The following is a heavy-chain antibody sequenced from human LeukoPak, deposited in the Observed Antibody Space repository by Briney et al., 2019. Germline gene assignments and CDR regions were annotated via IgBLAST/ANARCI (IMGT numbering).Heavy chain of an antibody. CDR1: GGSISSYY. CDR3: ARDGGIVGASVDY. V-gene: IGHV4-59*01. J-gene: IGHJ4*02. CDR2: IYYSGST. D-gene: IGHD1-26*01. Sequence: SETLSLTCTVSGGSISSYYWSWIRQPPGKGLEWIGYIYYSGSTNYNPSLKSRVTISVDTSKNQFSLKLSSVTAADTAVYYCARDGGIVGASVDYWGQGTLVTVSS.